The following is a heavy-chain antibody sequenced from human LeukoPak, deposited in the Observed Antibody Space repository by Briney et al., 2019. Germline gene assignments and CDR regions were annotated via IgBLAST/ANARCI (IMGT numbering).Heavy chain of an antibody. CDR3: AGTDYDILTGYGIDH. CDR2: ISTRGGTI. J-gene: IGHJ4*02. CDR1: GSIFSSVE. V-gene: IGHV3-48*03. Sequence: GGSLRLSCVVSGSIFSSVEMNWVRQAPGKGLEWISYISTRGGTIYYADSVKGRFTISRDNAKKSLYLQMNSLRAEDTAVYYCAGTDYDILTGYGIDHWGQGTLVTVSS. D-gene: IGHD3-9*01.